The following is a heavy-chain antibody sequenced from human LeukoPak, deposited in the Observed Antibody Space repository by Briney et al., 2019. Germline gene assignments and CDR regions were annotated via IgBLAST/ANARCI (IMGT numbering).Heavy chain of an antibody. CDR1: GFTFSRYW. J-gene: IGHJ4*02. D-gene: IGHD3-22*01. Sequence: GGSLRLSCAASGFTFSRYWMSWVRQAPRKGLEWVANIKQDGSETYYVDSVKGRFTISRDNAKNSLYLQMNSLRAEDTAVYYCARDKGDYDTSGSLYVFGGQGTLVTVSS. CDR2: IKQDGSET. CDR3: ARDKGDYDTSGSLYVF. V-gene: IGHV3-7*03.